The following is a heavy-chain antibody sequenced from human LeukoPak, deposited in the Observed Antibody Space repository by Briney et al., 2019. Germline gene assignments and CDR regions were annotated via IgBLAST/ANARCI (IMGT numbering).Heavy chain of an antibody. CDR1: GFTFSNYW. J-gene: IGHJ6*03. D-gene: IGHD3-3*01. V-gene: IGHV3-7*01. Sequence: GGSLRLSCAASGFTFSNYWMTWVRQAPGKGLEWVADIKQDGSEKLYVNSVKGRFTISRDNAKMSLFLQMNSLRAEDTAVYYCARDNGVVHGVYYMDVWGKGTTVTVS. CDR2: IKQDGSEK. CDR3: ARDNGVVHGVYYMDV.